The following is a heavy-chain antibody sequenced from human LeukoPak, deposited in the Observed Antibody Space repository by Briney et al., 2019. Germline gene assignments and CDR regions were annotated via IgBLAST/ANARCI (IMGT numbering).Heavy chain of an antibody. CDR3: ARVASGYDVFDI. CDR1: GGSVSSGGYY. J-gene: IGHJ3*02. D-gene: IGHD3-3*01. V-gene: IGHV4-61*08. Sequence: SETLSLTCTVSGGSVSSGGYYWSWIRQPPGKGLEWIGYIYYSGSTTYNPSLNSRVTISVDTSKNKFSLKLSSVTAADTAVFYCARVASGYDVFDIWGQGTMVTVSS. CDR2: IYYSGST.